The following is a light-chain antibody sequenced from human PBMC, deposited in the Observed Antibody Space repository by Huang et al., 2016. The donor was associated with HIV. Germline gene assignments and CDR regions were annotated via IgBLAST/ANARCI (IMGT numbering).Light chain of an antibody. V-gene: IGKV2-30*02. CDR1: QSLVHSNGNTY. CDR2: KVS. J-gene: IGKJ1*01. Sequence: VLTQSPLSLSVTLGQPASISCRSSQSLVHSNGNTYLNWFHQVPGQSPRRLIYKVSNRDAGVPDRFSGSGSGTEFTRKINRVEAEDVGIYYCMQGTDWPLTFGQGTKVEI. CDR3: MQGTDWPLT.